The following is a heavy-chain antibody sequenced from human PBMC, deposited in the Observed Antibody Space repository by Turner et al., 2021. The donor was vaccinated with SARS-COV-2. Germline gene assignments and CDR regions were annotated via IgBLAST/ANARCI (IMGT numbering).Heavy chain of an antibody. CDR3: ARLGIGTCNMVTN. D-gene: IGHD2-21*02. V-gene: IGHV4-59*08. CDR1: GGSISGYY. Sequence: QVQLPESGPGLVKPSEDLSLTCTVSGGSISGYYWSWIRQPPGKGLECIGYIYHTGNTNYNSALRVRAIMSVDTYENQFTLKLTTVSATDTAVYHCARLGIGTCNMVTNWGQGTLVTVSS. CDR2: IYHTGNT. J-gene: IGHJ4*01.